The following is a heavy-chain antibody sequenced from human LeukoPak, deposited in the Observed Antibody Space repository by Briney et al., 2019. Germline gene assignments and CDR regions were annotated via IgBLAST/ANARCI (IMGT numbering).Heavy chain of an antibody. CDR1: GYTFSSYA. Sequence: GGSLRLSCAASGYTFSSYAMHWVRQAPGKGLEWVAVISYDGSNKYYADSVKGRFTISRDNSKNTLYLQMNSLRAEDTAVYYCARDSSSADFDYWGQGTLVTVSS. J-gene: IGHJ4*02. V-gene: IGHV3-30-3*01. D-gene: IGHD6-6*01. CDR3: ARDSSSADFDY. CDR2: ISYDGSNK.